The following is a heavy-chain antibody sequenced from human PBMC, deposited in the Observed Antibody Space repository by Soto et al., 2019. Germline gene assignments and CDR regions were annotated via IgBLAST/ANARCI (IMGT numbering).Heavy chain of an antibody. J-gene: IGHJ3*02. D-gene: IGHD3-9*01. CDR1: GDSISSYY. CDR3: ARQWRYFDAFDI. Sequence: QVQLQESGPGLVKSSETLSLTCTVSGDSISSYYWSWIRQPPGKGLEWIGYIYYSGSTNYNPSLKRRVTISVDTSKNQFSLKLSSVTAADTAVYYCARQWRYFDAFDIWGQGTMVTVSS. CDR2: IYYSGST. V-gene: IGHV4-59*08.